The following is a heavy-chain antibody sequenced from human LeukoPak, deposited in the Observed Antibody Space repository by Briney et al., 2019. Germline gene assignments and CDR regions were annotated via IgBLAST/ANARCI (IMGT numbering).Heavy chain of an antibody. D-gene: IGHD2-2*01. CDR2: ISAYNGNT. CDR3: ARNTGYCSSTSCYDWFDP. Sequence: ASVNVSCKASGYTFTSYGINWVRQAPGQALEWMGWISAYNGNTNYAQKLQGRVTMTTDTSTSTAYMELRSLRSDGTAVYYCARNTGYCSSTSCYDWFDPWGQGTLVTVSS. J-gene: IGHJ5*02. CDR1: GYTFTSYG. V-gene: IGHV1-18*01.